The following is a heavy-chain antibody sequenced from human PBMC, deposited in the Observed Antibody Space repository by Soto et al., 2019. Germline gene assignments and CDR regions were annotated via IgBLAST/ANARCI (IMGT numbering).Heavy chain of an antibody. CDR2: IIPISDTT. Sequence: QVQLVQSGAEVKKPGSSVKVFCKASGGTFSSYAISWVRQAPGQGLEWMGGIIPISDTTNYAQKFQGRVTSTADESTSTAYMELSSLRSEDTAVYYCARSQGSSTSLEIYYYYYYGMDVWGQGTTVTVSS. CDR3: ARSQGSSTSLEIYYYYYYGMDV. CDR1: GGTFSSYA. D-gene: IGHD2-2*01. V-gene: IGHV1-69*01. J-gene: IGHJ6*02.